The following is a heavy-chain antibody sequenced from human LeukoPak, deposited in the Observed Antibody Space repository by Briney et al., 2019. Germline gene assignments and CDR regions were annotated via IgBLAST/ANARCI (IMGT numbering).Heavy chain of an antibody. CDR1: GGSISRGGYS. V-gene: IGHV4-30-4*08. D-gene: IGHD3-22*01. J-gene: IGHJ4*02. CDR2: IYYSGST. Sequence: SETLALTCAVSGGSISRGGYSWSWIRQPPGKGLEWIGYIYYSGSTYYNPSLKSRVTISVDTSKNQFSLKLSSVTDADTAVYYCASLYYYDSSGYYHSDYWGQGTLVTV. CDR3: ASLYYYDSSGYYHSDY.